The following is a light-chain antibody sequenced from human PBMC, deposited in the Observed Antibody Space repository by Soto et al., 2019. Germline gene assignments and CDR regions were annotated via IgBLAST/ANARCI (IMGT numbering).Light chain of an antibody. CDR1: QRLTSSH. CDR3: QKYSTSRGT. Sequence: ELLLTQSPGTRSVSPGERAALAWRDSQRLTSSHLAWYQQKPGQAPRIFMLCESSRATGIPDRLSGSGSWTDLTLTISSLEPEDCAVYYCQKYSTSRGTCGQGTKVDIK. V-gene: IGKV3-20*01. CDR2: CES. J-gene: IGKJ1*01.